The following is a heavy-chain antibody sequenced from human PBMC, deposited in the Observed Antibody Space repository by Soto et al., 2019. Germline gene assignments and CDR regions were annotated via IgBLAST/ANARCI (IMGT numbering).Heavy chain of an antibody. Sequence: QIALKVSGPTLVKPTQTLTLTCTFSGVSLTTPRVGVGWICRPPGKVLECLALIYWDDYKGYSPSLQSRLSITNDTSKNQVVLTMTNVDPVDTATYYCAHNPNYYQYDWFDPWGQGTLVSVSS. CDR1: GVSLTTPRVG. CDR2: IYWDDYK. V-gene: IGHV2-5*02. D-gene: IGHD3-16*01. CDR3: AHNPNYYQYDWFDP. J-gene: IGHJ5*02.